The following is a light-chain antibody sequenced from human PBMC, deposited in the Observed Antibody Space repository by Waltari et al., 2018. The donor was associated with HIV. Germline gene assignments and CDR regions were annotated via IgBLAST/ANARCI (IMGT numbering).Light chain of an antibody. V-gene: IGKV2-28*01. CDR2: LGS. J-gene: IGKJ4*01. CDR1: QSLLQTNGYIH. Sequence: DIAMNQSPLSLPVTPGEPASISCRSSQSLLQTNGYIHLDWYLQRPGQSPQLLIYLGSNRASGVPDRFSASASATDFTLQISRVEAEDVGIYYCMQTLETPLTFGGGTKVEI. CDR3: MQTLETPLT.